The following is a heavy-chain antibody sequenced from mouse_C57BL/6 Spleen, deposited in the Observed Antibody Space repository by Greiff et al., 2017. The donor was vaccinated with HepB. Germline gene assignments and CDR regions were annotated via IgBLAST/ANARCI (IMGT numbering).Heavy chain of an antibody. D-gene: IGHD2-1*01. CDR1: GYTFTDYY. J-gene: IGHJ4*01. V-gene: IGHV1-26*01. Sequence: VQLQQSGPELVKPGASVKISCKASGYTFTDYYMNWVKQSHGKSLEWIGDINPNNGGTSYNQKFKGKATLTVDKSSSTAYMELRSLTSEDSAVYYCASHYGKGGMDYWGQGTSVTVSS. CDR3: ASHYGKGGMDY. CDR2: INPNNGGT.